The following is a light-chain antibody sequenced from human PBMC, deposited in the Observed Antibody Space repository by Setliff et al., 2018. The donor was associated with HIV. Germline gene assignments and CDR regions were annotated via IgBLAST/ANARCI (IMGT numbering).Light chain of an antibody. J-gene: IGKJ5*01. CDR3: QQFNTYPIT. CDR2: DVS. Sequence: AIQLTQSPSSLSASVGDRVTITCRASQGISSALAWYQQKSGKAPNLLIYDVSSLKSGVPSRFSGSGSGTDFTLTISSLQPEDFATYYCQQFNTYPITFGQGTRLEIK. CDR1: QGISSA. V-gene: IGKV1-13*02.